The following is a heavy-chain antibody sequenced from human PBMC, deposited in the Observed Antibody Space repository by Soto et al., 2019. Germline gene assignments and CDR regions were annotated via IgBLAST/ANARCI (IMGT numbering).Heavy chain of an antibody. Sequence: ASVKVSCKASGYTFTSYYMHWVRQAPGQGLEWMGIINPSGGSTSYAQKFQGRVTMTRDTSTSTVYTELSSLRSGDTAVYYCARDREPIVGATNDFDYWGQGTLVTVS. D-gene: IGHD1-26*01. CDR3: ARDREPIVGATNDFDY. V-gene: IGHV1-46*01. J-gene: IGHJ4*02. CDR1: GYTFTSYY. CDR2: INPSGGST.